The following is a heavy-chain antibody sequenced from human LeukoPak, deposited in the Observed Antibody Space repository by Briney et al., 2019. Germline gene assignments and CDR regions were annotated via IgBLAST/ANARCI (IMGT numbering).Heavy chain of an antibody. V-gene: IGHV3-7*01. CDR1: GFTFDDYG. Sequence: GGSLRLSCAASGFTFDDYGMSWVRQAPGKGLEWVANIKQDGSEKNHVDSVKGRFTISRDNAKNSVDLQMNSLRVEDTAVYYCVCLGLGGLSLDWGQGTLVTVSS. D-gene: IGHD3-16*01. J-gene: IGHJ4*02. CDR2: IKQDGSEK. CDR3: VCLGLGGLSLD.